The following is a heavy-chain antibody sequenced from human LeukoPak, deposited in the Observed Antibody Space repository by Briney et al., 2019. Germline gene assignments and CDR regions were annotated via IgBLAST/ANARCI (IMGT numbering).Heavy chain of an antibody. V-gene: IGHV1-8*01. CDR1: GNTFTSYD. J-gene: IGHJ5*02. Sequence: ASVKVSCKASGNTFTSYDINWVRQATGQGLEWMGWMNPNTGNTGYAQKFQGRVTMTRNTSITTAYMELSSLRSDDTAVYYCARGDYYGSPKVVAAWGQGTLVTVSS. CDR2: MNPNTGNT. CDR3: ARGDYYGSPKVVAA. D-gene: IGHD3-10*01.